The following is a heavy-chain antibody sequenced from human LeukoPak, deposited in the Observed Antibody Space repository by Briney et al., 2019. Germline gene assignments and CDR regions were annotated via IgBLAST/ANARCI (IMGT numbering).Heavy chain of an antibody. D-gene: IGHD3-22*01. J-gene: IGHJ4*02. CDR1: GFTFSTYG. Sequence: GGSLRLSCAASGFTFSTYGIHWVRQAPGKGLEWLSYISLSGDFIYYADSVKGRFTISRDSARNSLFLQMNSLRVEDTAVYYCARDRSYYDSSGYYYQPGDYWGQGTLVTVSS. CDR2: ISLSGDFI. CDR3: ARDRSYYDSSGYYYQPGDY. V-gene: IGHV3-48*01.